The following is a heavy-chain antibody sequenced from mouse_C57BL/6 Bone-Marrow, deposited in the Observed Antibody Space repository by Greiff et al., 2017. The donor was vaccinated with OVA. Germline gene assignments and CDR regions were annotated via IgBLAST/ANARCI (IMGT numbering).Heavy chain of an antibody. V-gene: IGHV1-59*01. CDR3: ASNDGYYVGY. D-gene: IGHD2-3*01. CDR2: IDPSDSYT. Sequence: QVQLQQPGAELVRPGTSVKLSCKVSGYTFTSYWMHWVKQRPGQGLEWIGVIDPSDSYTNYNQKFKGKATLTVDTSSSTAYMQLSSLTSEDSAVYYCASNDGYYVGYWGQGTTLTVSS. CDR1: GYTFTSYW. J-gene: IGHJ2*01.